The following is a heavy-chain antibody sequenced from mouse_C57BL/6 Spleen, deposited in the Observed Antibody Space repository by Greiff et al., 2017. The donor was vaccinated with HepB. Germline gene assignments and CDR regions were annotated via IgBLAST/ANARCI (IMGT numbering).Heavy chain of an antibody. CDR2: IYPGDGDT. CDR1: GYPISSSW. V-gene: IGHV1-82*01. J-gene: IGHJ4*01. D-gene: IGHD1-1*01. CDR3: ARCITTVGYAMDY. Sequence: QVQLQQSGPELVKPGASVKLSCQASGYPISSSWVKWVKQRPGKGLGWIGRIYPGDGDTNYNGKFKGKATLTADKSSSTAYMQLSSLTSEDSAVYFCARCITTVGYAMDYWGQGTSVTVSS.